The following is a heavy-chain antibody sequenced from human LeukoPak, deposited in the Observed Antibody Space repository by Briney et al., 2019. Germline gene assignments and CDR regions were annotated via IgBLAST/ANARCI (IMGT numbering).Heavy chain of an antibody. Sequence: GASVEVSCKASGYTFTSYGINWVRQAPGQGLEWMGWISAYNGNTNYAQKLQGRVTMTTDTSTSTAYMELRSLRSDDTAVYYCARDLVIAAREYYFDYWGQGTLVTVPS. CDR2: ISAYNGNT. CDR3: ARDLVIAAREYYFDY. V-gene: IGHV1-18*01. J-gene: IGHJ4*02. D-gene: IGHD6-6*01. CDR1: GYTFTSYG.